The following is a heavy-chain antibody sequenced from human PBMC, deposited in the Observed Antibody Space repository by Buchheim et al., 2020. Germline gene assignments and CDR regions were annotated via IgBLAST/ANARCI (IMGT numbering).Heavy chain of an antibody. CDR2: INSDGSTT. J-gene: IGHJ6*01. CDR3: ARGGDRYYYYGMDV. Sequence: EVQLVESGGGLVQPGGSLRLSCAASGFTFSSYWMHWVRQAPGEGLVRVSRINSDGSTTRYADSVKGRVTISRDNAKNTLYLQMYRLRAEDTAVYYCARGGDRYYYYGMDVWGQGTT. D-gene: IGHD3-10*01. CDR1: GFTFSSYW. V-gene: IGHV3-74*01.